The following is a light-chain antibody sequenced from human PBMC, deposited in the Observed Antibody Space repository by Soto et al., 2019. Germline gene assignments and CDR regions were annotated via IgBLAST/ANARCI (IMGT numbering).Light chain of an antibody. CDR3: SSYARSNTLL. CDR1: SSDVGGYNF. V-gene: IGLV2-14*03. J-gene: IGLJ2*01. CDR2: DVT. Sequence: QSALTQPASVSGSPGQSITISCTGTSSDVGGYNFVSWYQQYPGKDPKLMIYDVTNRPSGVSNRFSGSKSGNTASLTISGLQAEDEADYYCSSYARSNTLLFGGGTKLTVL.